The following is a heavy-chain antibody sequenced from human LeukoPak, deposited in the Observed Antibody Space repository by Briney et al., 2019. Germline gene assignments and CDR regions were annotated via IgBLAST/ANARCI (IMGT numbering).Heavy chain of an antibody. D-gene: IGHD6-19*01. J-gene: IGHJ4*02. CDR2: IYPGDSDT. CDR1: GYTFSSYW. V-gene: IGHV5-51*01. Sequence: GESLKISCKGSGYTFSSYWIGWVRQMSGKGLEWMGIIYPGDSDTRYSPSFQGQVTISADKSISTAYLQWSSLKASDTAMYYCARQRDSSGGDYWGQGTLVTVSS. CDR3: ARQRDSSGGDY.